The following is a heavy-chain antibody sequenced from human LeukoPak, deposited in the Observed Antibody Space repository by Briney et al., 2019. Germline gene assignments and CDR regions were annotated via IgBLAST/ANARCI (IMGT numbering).Heavy chain of an antibody. J-gene: IGHJ3*02. CDR3: ARGPYDILTEDAFDI. V-gene: IGHV3-7*03. CDR1: GFTFSSYW. Sequence: GGSLRLSCAASGFTFSSYWMSWVRQAPGKGLEWVANIRQDGSEKYYVDSVKGRFTISRDNAKNSLYLQMNSLRAEDTAVYYCARGPYDILTEDAFDIWGQGTMVTVSS. D-gene: IGHD3-9*01. CDR2: IRQDGSEK.